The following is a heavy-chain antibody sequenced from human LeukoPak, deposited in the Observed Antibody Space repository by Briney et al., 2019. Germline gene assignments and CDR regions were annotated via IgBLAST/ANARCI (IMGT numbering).Heavy chain of an antibody. V-gene: IGHV3-33*01. CDR3: ARDSGSHRFDY. Sequence: SCKVSGYTLTELSMHWVRQAPGKGLEWVAVIWYDGSNKYYADSVKGRFTISRDNSKNTLYLQMNSLRAEDTAAYYCARDSGSHRFDYWGQGTLVTVSS. D-gene: IGHD1-26*01. J-gene: IGHJ4*02. CDR2: IWYDGSNK. CDR1: GYTLTELS.